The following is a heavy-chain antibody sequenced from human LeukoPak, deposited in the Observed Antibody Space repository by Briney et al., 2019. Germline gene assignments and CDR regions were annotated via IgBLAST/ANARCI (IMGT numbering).Heavy chain of an antibody. CDR2: ISGGGST. D-gene: IGHD5-12*01. CDR1: GFTFTSFG. Sequence: GGSLRLSCAASGFTFTSFGMSWVRQAPGMGLEWVSAISGGGSTYYADPVKGRFTTSRDNANNLLYLQMNSLGVEDTAIYYCARDAVATWSAFDTWGQGTVVTVSS. V-gene: IGHV3-23*01. CDR3: ARDAVATWSAFDT. J-gene: IGHJ3*02.